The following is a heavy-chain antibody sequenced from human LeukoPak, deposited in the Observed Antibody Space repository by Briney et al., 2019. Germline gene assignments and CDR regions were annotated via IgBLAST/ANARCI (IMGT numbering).Heavy chain of an antibody. CDR1: GDSFINNV. CDR2: IIPVLGVS. Sequence: GSSVKVSCKASGDSFINNVITWVRLAPGQGLEWMGRIIPVLGVSNFARKFQGRVTITADKSTNTAHMELSRLESGDTAVYYCTREGVYAPDGSGYHRDAFDIWGQGTVVTVSS. CDR3: TREGVYAPDGSGYHRDAFDI. J-gene: IGHJ3*02. V-gene: IGHV1-69*04. D-gene: IGHD3-22*01.